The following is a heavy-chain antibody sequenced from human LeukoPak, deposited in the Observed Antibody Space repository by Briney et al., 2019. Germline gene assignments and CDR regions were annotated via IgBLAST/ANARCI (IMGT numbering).Heavy chain of an antibody. V-gene: IGHV4-59*01. J-gene: IGHJ4*02. CDR1: GSSISSYY. CDR2: IYYSGST. D-gene: IGHD3-9*01. Sequence: SETLSLTCTVSGSSISSYYWSWIRQPPGKGLEWIGYIYYSGSTNYNPSLKSRVTISVDTSKNQFSLKLSSVTAADTAVYYCARGRYFDWLPTNWGQGTLVTVSS. CDR3: ARGRYFDWLPTN.